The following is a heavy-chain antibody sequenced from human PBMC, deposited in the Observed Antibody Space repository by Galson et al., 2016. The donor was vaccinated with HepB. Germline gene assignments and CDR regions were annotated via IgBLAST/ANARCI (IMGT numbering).Heavy chain of an antibody. CDR1: GGSISSSNW. D-gene: IGHD1-26*01. V-gene: IGHV4-4*02. J-gene: IGHJ4*02. CDR3: ARDIRGSYGAGY. Sequence: SETLSLTCGVSGGSISSSNWWSWLRRPPGRGLEWIGEIYHSGRTNYNPSLKSRVTISVAKSKNQFSLNLTSVTAADTGVYFCARDIRGSYGAGYWGQGILVTVSS. CDR2: IYHSGRT.